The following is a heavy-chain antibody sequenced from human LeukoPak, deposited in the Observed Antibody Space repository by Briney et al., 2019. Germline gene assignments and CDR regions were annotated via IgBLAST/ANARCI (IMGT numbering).Heavy chain of an antibody. CDR1: GYTFTRYY. V-gene: IGHV1-2*02. CDR3: AGGVPEVGGWDKWFDT. CDR2: INPNSGGT. J-gene: IGHJ5*02. Sequence: ASVTVSCKASGYTFTRYYMHWVRQAPGQGLEWMGWINPNSGGTKYAQKFQGRVTMTWDTSISTASMELSRLRSDDTAVYYWAGGVPEVGGWDKWFDTWGQGPLVTVSS. D-gene: IGHD6-19*01.